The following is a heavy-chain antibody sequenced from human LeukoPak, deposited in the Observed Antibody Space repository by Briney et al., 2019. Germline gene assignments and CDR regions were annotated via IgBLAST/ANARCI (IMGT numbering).Heavy chain of an antibody. CDR2: ISYDGSNK. CDR1: GFTFSSYA. J-gene: IGHJ4*02. V-gene: IGHV3-30-3*01. Sequence: GRSLRLSCAASGFTFSSYAMHWVRQAPGKGLEWVAVISYDGSNKYYADSVKGRFTISRDNSKNTLYLQMNSLRAEDTAVYYCARAFDYWGQGTLVTVSS. CDR3: ARAFDY.